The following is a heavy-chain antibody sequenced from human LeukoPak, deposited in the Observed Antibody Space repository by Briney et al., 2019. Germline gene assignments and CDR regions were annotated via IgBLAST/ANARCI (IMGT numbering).Heavy chain of an antibody. CDR3: ARDGSLDYYDSSGYFDY. CDR2: INSDGSST. CDR1: GFTFSSYW. Sequence: GGSLRLSCAASGFTFSSYWMHWVRHAPGKGLVWVSRINSDGSSTSYADSVKGRFTISRDNAKNTLYLQMNSLRAEDTAVYYCARDGSLDYYDSSGYFDYWGQGTLVTVSS. D-gene: IGHD3-22*01. V-gene: IGHV3-74*01. J-gene: IGHJ4*02.